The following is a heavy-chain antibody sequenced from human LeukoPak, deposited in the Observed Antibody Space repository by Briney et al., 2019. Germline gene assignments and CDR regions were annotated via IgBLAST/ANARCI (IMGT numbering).Heavy chain of an antibody. CDR2: IYYSGST. CDR3: AIARRYSSSWYDAFDI. Sequence: SETLSLTCTVSGGSISSYYWSWIRQPPGKGLEWIGYIYYSGSTNYNPSLKSRVTISVDTSKNQFSLKLSSVTAADTAVYYCAIARRYSSSWYDAFDIWGQGTMVTVSS. CDR1: GGSISSYY. V-gene: IGHV4-59*01. J-gene: IGHJ3*02. D-gene: IGHD6-13*01.